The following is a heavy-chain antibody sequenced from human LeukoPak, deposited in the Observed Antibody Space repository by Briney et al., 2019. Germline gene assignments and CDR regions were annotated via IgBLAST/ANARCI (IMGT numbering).Heavy chain of an antibody. CDR3: ARARGFGELLFDY. CDR2: IYYSGST. CDR1: DGSISSGDYY. D-gene: IGHD3-10*01. J-gene: IGHJ4*02. V-gene: IGHV4-30-4*01. Sequence: PSETLSLTCTVSDGSISSGDYYWSWIRQPPGKGLEWIGYIYYSGSTYYNPSLKSRVTISVDTSKNQFSLKLSSVTAADTAVYYCARARGFGELLFDYWGQGTLVTVSS.